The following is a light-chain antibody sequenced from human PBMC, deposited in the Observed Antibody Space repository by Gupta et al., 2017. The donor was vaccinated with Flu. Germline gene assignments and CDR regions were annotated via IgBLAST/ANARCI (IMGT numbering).Light chain of an antibody. CDR2: RNN. CDR3: SPGDSSLGWV. Sequence: QTAILTCTGNSNIVGNKGARWLQHPRGHPPKLLSYRNNIRTSGISDRFSASRAGNTASLTITGLQTEDEADYYWSPGDSSLGWVFGGGTKLTVL. CDR1: SNIVGNKG. V-gene: IGLV10-54*02. J-gene: IGLJ3*02.